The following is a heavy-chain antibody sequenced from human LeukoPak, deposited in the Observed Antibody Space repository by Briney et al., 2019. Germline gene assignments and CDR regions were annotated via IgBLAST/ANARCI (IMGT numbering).Heavy chain of an antibody. CDR2: TNTDGRTT. CDR3: ARIEDRGAAFDS. Sequence: PGGSLRLSCAASGFTFSSYWMHWVRQVPGEGLVWVSRTNTDGRTTSYADSVKGRSTISRDNAKNMLYLQMNSLRVEDTAVYYCARIEDRGAAFDSWGQGVLVTVSS. CDR1: GFTFSSYW. D-gene: IGHD3-22*01. V-gene: IGHV3-74*01. J-gene: IGHJ4*02.